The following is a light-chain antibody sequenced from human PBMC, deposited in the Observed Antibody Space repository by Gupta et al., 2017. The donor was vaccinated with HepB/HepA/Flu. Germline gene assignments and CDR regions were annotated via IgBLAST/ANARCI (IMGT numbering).Light chain of an antibody. CDR2: GKN. Sequence: SSELTQDPAVSVALGQTVRITCQGDSLRSYYASWYQQKPGQAPVLVIYGKNKRPSGIPDRFSGSSSGNTASLTITGAQAEDEADYYCNSRDSSGNPVVFGGGTKLTVL. V-gene: IGLV3-19*01. J-gene: IGLJ2*01. CDR1: SLRSYY. CDR3: NSRDSSGNPVV.